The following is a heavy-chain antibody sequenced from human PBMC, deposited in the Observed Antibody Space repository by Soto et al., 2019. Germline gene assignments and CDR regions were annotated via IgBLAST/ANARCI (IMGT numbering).Heavy chain of an antibody. CDR1: GYTFTSYG. J-gene: IGHJ5*02. CDR2: ISAYNGNT. Sequence: ASVKVSCKASGYTFTSYGISWVRQAPGQGLEWKGWISAYNGNTNYAQKIQGRVTMTTDTSTSTAYMGMRSLRSEDTAVYYCARDKLIAAAKSWFDPWGQGTLVTVSS. V-gene: IGHV1-18*01. D-gene: IGHD6-13*01. CDR3: ARDKLIAAAKSWFDP.